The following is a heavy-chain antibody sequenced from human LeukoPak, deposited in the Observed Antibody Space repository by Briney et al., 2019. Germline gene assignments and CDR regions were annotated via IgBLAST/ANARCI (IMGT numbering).Heavy chain of an antibody. CDR2: IYSGGST. CDR3: ARAPLPYYYDSSGYFDY. Sequence: GGSLRLSCAASGFTVSSNYMSWVRQAPGKGLEWVSVIYSGGSTYYADSVKGRFTISRDNSKNTLYLQMNSLRAEDTAVYYCARAPLPYYYDSSGYFDYWGQGTLVTVSS. V-gene: IGHV3-66*01. J-gene: IGHJ4*02. D-gene: IGHD3-22*01. CDR1: GFTVSSNY.